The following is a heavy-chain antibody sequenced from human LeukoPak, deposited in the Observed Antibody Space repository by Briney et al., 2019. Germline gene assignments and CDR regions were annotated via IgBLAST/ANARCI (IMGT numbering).Heavy chain of an antibody. CDR3: ATEGSYYDFWSGHDAFDI. J-gene: IGHJ3*02. Sequence: ASVKVSCKVSGYTLTELSMHWVRQAPGKGLEWMVGFDPEDGETIYAQKFQGRVTMTEDTSTDTAYMELSSLRSEDTAVYYCATEGSYYDFWSGHDAFDIWGQGTMVTVSS. D-gene: IGHD3-3*01. CDR1: GYTLTELS. CDR2: FDPEDGET. V-gene: IGHV1-24*01.